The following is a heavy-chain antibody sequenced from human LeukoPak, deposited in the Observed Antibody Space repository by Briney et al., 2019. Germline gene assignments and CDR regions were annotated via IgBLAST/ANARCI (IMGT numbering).Heavy chain of an antibody. V-gene: IGHV3-23*01. Sequence: GGTLRLSCAASGFTLSSYGMTWVRQAPGKGLEWVSGITSGGSTYYADSVKGRFTISRDNSKNTLYLQMNSLRAEDTAIYYCAKRDRSGWYYFDYWGQGTLVTVSS. J-gene: IGHJ4*02. CDR1: GFTLSSYG. CDR3: AKRDRSGWYYFDY. CDR2: ITSGGST. D-gene: IGHD6-19*01.